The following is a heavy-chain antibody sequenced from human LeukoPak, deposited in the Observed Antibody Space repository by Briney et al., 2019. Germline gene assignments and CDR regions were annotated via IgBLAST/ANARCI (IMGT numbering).Heavy chain of an antibody. D-gene: IGHD3-22*01. CDR3: GRRXVIRGIVVVPDAFXI. V-gene: IGHV4-34*01. Sequence: GGSXXGYYWSWIRQPPGKGLEWIGGINHSGSTNYNPSLKSRVTISVDTSKNQFSLKMSSVTAADTAVYYCGRRXVIRGIVVVPDAFXIWGQGTIXTVSS. CDR1: GGSXXGYY. CDR2: INHSGST. J-gene: IGHJ3*02.